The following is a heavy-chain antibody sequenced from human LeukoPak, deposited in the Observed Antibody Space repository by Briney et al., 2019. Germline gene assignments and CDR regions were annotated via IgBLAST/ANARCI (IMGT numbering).Heavy chain of an antibody. CDR1: GFTFSSYW. D-gene: IGHD5-12*01. J-gene: IGHJ6*03. Sequence: GGSLRLSCAASGFTFSSYWMHWVRQAPGKGLVWVSRINSDGSSTSYADSVKGRFTISRDNAKNTLYLQMNSLRAEDTAVYYCAREGGYEGARSWGYYYTDVWGKGSTATVS. CDR3: AREGGYEGARSWGYYYTDV. V-gene: IGHV3-74*01. CDR2: INSDGSST.